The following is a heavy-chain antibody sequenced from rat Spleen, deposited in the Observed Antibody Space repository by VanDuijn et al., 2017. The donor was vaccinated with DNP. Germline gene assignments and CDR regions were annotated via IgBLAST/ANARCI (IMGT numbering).Heavy chain of an antibody. CDR1: GFSLTSYG. Sequence: QVQLKESGPGLVRPSRTLSLTCTVSGFSLTSYGVSWVRQPPGKGLEWIAAISSGGSTYYNSALKSRLSISRDTSKGQVFLKMNSLQTEDTAIYFCTRVSSYILYYAMDAWGQGTSVTVSS. CDR2: ISSGGST. J-gene: IGHJ4*01. V-gene: IGHV2S12*01. CDR3: TRVSSYILYYAMDA. D-gene: IGHD1-2*01.